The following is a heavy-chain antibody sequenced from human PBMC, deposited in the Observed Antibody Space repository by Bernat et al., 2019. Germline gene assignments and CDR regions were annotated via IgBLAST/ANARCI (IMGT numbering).Heavy chain of an antibody. V-gene: IGHV3-64*01. Sequence: EVQLVESGGGLVQPGGSLRLSCAASGFTFSSYAMHWVRQAPGKGLEYVSAISSNGGSTYYANSVKGRFTISRDNSKNTLYLQMNSLRAEDTAVYYCAKDRGGSYYYYYGMDVWGQGTTVTVSS. CDR1: GFTFSSYA. J-gene: IGHJ6*02. CDR3: AKDRGGSYYYYYGMDV. D-gene: IGHD3-16*01. CDR2: ISSNGGST.